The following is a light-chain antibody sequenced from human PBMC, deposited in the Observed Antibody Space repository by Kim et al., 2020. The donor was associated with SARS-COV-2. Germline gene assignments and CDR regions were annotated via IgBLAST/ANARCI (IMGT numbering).Light chain of an antibody. CDR1: QSIASSY. J-gene: IGKJ3*01. V-gene: IGKV3-20*01. CDR2: GAS. CDR3: QQYGSSPLT. Sequence: SPGERATPSCRASQSIASSYLAWYQQKPGQAPRLLIYGASIRATGVPDRFSGSGSGTDFTLTVNRLEPEDFAVYYCQQYGSSPLTFGPGTKVDIK.